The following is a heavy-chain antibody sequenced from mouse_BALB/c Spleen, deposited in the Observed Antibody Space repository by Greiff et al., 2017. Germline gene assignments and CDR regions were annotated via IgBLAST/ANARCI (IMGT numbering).Heavy chain of an antibody. Sequence: QVQLKESGAELVKPGASVKLSCKASGYTFTSYYMYWVKQRPGQGLEWIGEINPSNGGTNFNEKFKSKATLTVDKSSSTAYMQLSSLTSEDSAVYYCTRNFEVWGAGTTVTVSS. CDR2: INPSNGGT. V-gene: IGHV1S81*02. CDR3: TRNFEV. CDR1: GYTFTSYY. J-gene: IGHJ1*01.